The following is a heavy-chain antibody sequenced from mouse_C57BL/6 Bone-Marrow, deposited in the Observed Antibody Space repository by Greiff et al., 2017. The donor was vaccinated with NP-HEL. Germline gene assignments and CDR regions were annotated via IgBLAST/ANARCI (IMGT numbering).Heavy chain of an antibody. J-gene: IGHJ1*03. V-gene: IGHV1-82*01. Sequence: QVQLQQSGPELVKPGASVKISCKASGYAFSSSWMNWVKQRPGKGLEWIGRIYPGDGDTNYNGKFKGKATLTADKSSSTAYMQLSSLTSEDSAVYFCARRGGTQWYFDVWGTGTTVTVSS. CDR3: ARRGGTQWYFDV. CDR1: GYAFSSSW. CDR2: IYPGDGDT. D-gene: IGHD3-3*01.